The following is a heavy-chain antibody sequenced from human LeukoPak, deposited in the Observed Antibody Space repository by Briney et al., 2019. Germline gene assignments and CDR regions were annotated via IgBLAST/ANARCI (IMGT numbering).Heavy chain of an antibody. CDR3: ARDYGGSSPFDY. CDR1: GFTVSSNY. CDR2: IYSGGST. Sequence: GGSLRLSCAASGFTVSSNYMSWVRQAAGKGLPWASVIYSGGSTYYADSVKGRFTISRDNAKNSLYLQMNSLRAEDTAVYYCARDYGGSSPFDYWGQGTLVTVSS. D-gene: IGHD4-23*01. J-gene: IGHJ4*02. V-gene: IGHV3-53*01.